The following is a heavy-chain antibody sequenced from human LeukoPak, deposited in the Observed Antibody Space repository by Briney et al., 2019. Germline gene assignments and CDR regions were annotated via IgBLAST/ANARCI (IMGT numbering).Heavy chain of an antibody. J-gene: IGHJ6*03. Sequence: SETLSLTCTVSGGSISSYYWSWIRQPAGKRLEWIGRIYTSGSTNYNPSLKSRVTMSVDTSKNQFSLKLSSVTAADTAVYYCAREPPDGGYYYYYMDVWGKGTTVTVSS. D-gene: IGHD1-14*01. CDR3: AREPPDGGYYYYYMDV. V-gene: IGHV4-4*07. CDR1: GGSISSYY. CDR2: IYTSGST.